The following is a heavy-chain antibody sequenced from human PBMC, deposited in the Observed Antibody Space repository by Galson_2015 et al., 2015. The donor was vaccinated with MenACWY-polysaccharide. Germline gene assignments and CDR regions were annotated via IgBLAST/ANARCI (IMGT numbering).Heavy chain of an antibody. J-gene: IGHJ4*02. V-gene: IGHV1-3*01. CDR1: GYTFTAYA. Sequence: SVKVSCKASGYTFTAYAMHWVRQAPGQRLEWMAWINPGNGDTKYSQKFQGRVTITWDTSASTVYMEVSSLTSEDTAVYYCARDTPVYCAAPGCEDFDYWGQGTLVTVSS. CDR2: INPGNGDT. CDR3: ARDTPVYCAAPGCEDFDY. D-gene: IGHD2-8*02.